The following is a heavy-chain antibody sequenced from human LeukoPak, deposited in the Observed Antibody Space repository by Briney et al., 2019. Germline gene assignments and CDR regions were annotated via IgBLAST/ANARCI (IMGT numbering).Heavy chain of an antibody. V-gene: IGHV3-23*01. CDR1: GFTFSSYA. CDR2: ISGSGGST. J-gene: IGHJ4*02. Sequence: TGGSLGLSCAASGFTFSSYAMSWVRQAPGKGLEWVSAISGSGGSTYYADSVKGRFTISRDNSKNTLYLQMNSLRAEDTAVYYCVRSYYDSSGHYYFDYWGQGTLVTVSS. D-gene: IGHD3-22*01. CDR3: VRSYYDSSGHYYFDY.